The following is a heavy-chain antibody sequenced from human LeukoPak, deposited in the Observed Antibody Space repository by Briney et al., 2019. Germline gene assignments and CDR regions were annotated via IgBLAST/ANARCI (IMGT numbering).Heavy chain of an antibody. D-gene: IGHD6-13*01. CDR1: GYILTNYA. Sequence: ASVKVSCKASGYILTNYAMHWVRQAPGQRLEWMGWINGGNGNTKYSQKFQGRVTVTRDRSATTAYMELSSLTSEDTAVYYCARVSLDAYSSSWNFDYWGQGTLVTVSS. J-gene: IGHJ4*02. CDR2: INGGNGNT. CDR3: ARVSLDAYSSSWNFDY. V-gene: IGHV1-3*01.